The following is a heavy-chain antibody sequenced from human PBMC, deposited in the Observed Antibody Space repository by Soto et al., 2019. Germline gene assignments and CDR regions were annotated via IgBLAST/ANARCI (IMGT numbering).Heavy chain of an antibody. J-gene: IGHJ4*02. CDR1: GFTFSTYG. CDR2: IWYDGSKK. D-gene: IGHD2-2*01. V-gene: IGHV3-33*01. CDR3: ARGKLAPVGPYYFDY. Sequence: QVQLVESGGGVVQPGGSLRLSCAASGFTFSTYGMHWVRQAPGTGLEWVAAIWYDGSKKYYPDSVQGRFTISRDNYKNTLYLQMNSLRAEDTAVYYCARGKLAPVGPYYFDYWGQGTLVTVSS.